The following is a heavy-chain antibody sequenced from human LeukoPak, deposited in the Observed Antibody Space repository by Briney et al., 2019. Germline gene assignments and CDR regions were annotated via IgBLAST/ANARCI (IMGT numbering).Heavy chain of an antibody. CDR3: ARDKGDYYYYYMDV. D-gene: IGHD3-10*01. CDR1: GFTSSGYS. J-gene: IGHJ6*03. V-gene: IGHV3-48*01. CDR2: ISTSGSSA. Sequence: GGSLRLSCAGSGFTSSGYSMHWVRQAPGKGLEWVAYISTSGSSAYYTDSVQGRFTISRDNAKSSLYLQMNTLRAEDTAVYYCARDKGDYYYYYMDVWGKGTAVTVSS.